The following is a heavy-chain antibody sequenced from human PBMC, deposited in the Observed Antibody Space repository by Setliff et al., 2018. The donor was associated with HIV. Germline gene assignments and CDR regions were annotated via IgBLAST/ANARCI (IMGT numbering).Heavy chain of an antibody. CDR2: IDWADDK. D-gene: IGHD1-1*01. Sequence: SGPTLVNPTPTLTLTCTFSGFSLTTSGMCVTWIRQPPGRALEWLARIDWADDKYYSTSLKTRLTISRDTSKNQVVLTMTNVDPVDTATYYCAQLLLPLGAYNYETWGQGMLVTVSS. V-gene: IGHV2-70*11. CDR1: GFSLTTSGMC. J-gene: IGHJ5*02. CDR3: AQLLLPLGAYNYET.